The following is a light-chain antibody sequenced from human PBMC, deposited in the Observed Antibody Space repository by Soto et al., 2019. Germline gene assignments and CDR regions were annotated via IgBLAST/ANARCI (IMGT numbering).Light chain of an antibody. Sequence: EIVLTQSPGTLSLSPGEGATLSCRASQSVTSSYLAWYQQKPGQAPRLLIYGASNRATGIPDRFSGSGSGTDFTLTISRLEPEDCAVYYCQQYGSSPPYTFGQGTKLEIK. CDR2: GAS. CDR3: QQYGSSPPYT. J-gene: IGKJ2*01. CDR1: QSVTSSY. V-gene: IGKV3-20*01.